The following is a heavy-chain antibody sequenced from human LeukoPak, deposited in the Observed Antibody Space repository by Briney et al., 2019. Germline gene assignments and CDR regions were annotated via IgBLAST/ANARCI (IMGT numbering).Heavy chain of an antibody. CDR1: GGSISSHY. CDR3: ASCTNCYGGPLYYYMDV. J-gene: IGHJ6*03. Sequence: SETLSLTCTVSGGSISSHYWSWIRQPPGRGLEWIGYIFSTGITYYNPPLKSRVTISVDTSKSQFSLRLSSVTTADTAVYYCASCTNCYGGPLYYYMDVWGKGTTVTVSS. D-gene: IGHD2-2*01. V-gene: IGHV4-59*11. CDR2: IFSTGIT.